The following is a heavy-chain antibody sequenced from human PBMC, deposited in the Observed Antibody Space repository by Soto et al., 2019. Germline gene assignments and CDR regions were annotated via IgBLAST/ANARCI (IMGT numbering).Heavy chain of an antibody. V-gene: IGHV3-7*01. D-gene: IGHD4-17*01. Sequence: EVQLVESGGGLVQPGGSLRLSCAASGFTFSSYWMSWVRQAPGKGLEWVANIKQDGSEKYYVDSGKGRSTISRDNAKNSLYLQMNSLRAEDSAVYYGERDSRTTTVVTDWGQGTLGTVSS. J-gene: IGHJ4*02. CDR3: ERDSRTTTVVTD. CDR2: IKQDGSEK. CDR1: GFTFSSYW.